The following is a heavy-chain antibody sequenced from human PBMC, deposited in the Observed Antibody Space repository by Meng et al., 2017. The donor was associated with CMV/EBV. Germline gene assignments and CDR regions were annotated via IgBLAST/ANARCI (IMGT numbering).Heavy chain of an antibody. CDR3: ARDLTLPQFFYGMDV. J-gene: IGHJ6*02. CDR1: GYTFTTYD. CDR2: MSPNSGNT. D-gene: IGHD1-26*01. V-gene: IGHV1-8*03. Sequence: ASVKVSCKASGYTFTTYDINWVRQATGQGLEWMGRMSPNSGNTAYAQKFQGRVTITRKTPISTAYMELSSLRSEDTAVYYCARDLTLPQFFYGMDVWGQGTTVTVSS.